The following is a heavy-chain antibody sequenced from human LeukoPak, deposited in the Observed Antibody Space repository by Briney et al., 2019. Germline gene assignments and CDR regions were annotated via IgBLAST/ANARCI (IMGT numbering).Heavy chain of an antibody. Sequence: EASVTVSCQPSGYSFTDYYMHWVRQAPGQGLEWMGWINPNSGGTSSAQKFQGRVTMTRDTSITTVYMEVRWLTSDDTAIYYCARADRLHGGPYLIGPWGQGTLVTVSS. CDR1: GYSFTDYY. V-gene: IGHV1-2*02. J-gene: IGHJ5*02. D-gene: IGHD2-21*01. CDR3: ARADRLHGGPYLIGP. CDR2: INPNSGGT.